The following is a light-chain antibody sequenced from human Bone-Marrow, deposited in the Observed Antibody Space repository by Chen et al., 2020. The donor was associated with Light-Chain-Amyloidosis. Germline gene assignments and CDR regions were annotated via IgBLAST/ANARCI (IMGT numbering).Light chain of an antibody. CDR2: DVN. V-gene: IGLV2-11*01. CDR1: SSDVGGYNY. Sequence: QSALTQPRSVSGSPGQSVTIPCTGTSSDVGGYNYVSWYQHHPGKVPKLMIYDVNKRPSGVPDRFSGSKSGYTASLTISGLQAEDEADYFCCSYAGSYTYVFGTETKVTVL. CDR3: CSYAGSYTYV. J-gene: IGLJ1*01.